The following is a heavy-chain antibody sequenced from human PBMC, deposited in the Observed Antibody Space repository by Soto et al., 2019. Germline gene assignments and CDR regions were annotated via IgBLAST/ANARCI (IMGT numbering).Heavy chain of an antibody. CDR1: GGTFSSYT. CDR3: ARETGTMRVEH. V-gene: IGHV1-69*02. J-gene: IGHJ1*01. Sequence: QVQLVKSGAAVKKPGSSVKVSCKASGGTFSSYTISWVRQAPGQGLEWMGRLIAILGIANYAQKFKGRVTITADNPTGTAYMELRSLRSEATAVYYFARETGTMRVEHWGPGTLVTVSS. D-gene: IGHD3-22*01. CDR2: LIAILGIA.